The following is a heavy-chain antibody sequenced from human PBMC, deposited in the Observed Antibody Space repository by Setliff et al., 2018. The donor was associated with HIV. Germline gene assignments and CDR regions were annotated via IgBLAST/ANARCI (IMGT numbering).Heavy chain of an antibody. Sequence: ASVKVSCKSSGYTFIDYYLHWVRQAPGQGLEWVGWVNPRNGGINYSQRFQGRVTMTRDTSIGTAYMELNRLKSDDTAVYFCARKSLSGTMDYWGQGTLVTVSS. V-gene: IGHV1-2*02. CDR2: VNPRNGGI. D-gene: IGHD1-20*01. CDR1: GYTFIDYY. CDR3: ARKSLSGTMDY. J-gene: IGHJ4*02.